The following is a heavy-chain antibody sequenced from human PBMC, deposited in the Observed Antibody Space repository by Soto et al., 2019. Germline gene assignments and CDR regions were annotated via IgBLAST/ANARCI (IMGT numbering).Heavy chain of an antibody. Sequence: QVQLVQSGAEVKKPGSSVKVSCKASGGTFSSYAISWVRQAPGQGLEWMGGIIPILGTANYAQKCQGRVTITADESTSTAYMELSSLRSEDTAVYYCARVVTVVKSFHYWYFDLWGRGTLVTVSS. V-gene: IGHV1-69*12. CDR1: GGTFSSYA. J-gene: IGHJ2*01. D-gene: IGHD2-15*01. CDR3: ARVVTVVKSFHYWYFDL. CDR2: IIPILGTA.